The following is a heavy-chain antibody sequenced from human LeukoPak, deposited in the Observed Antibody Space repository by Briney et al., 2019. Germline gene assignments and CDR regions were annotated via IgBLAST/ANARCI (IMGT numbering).Heavy chain of an antibody. CDR1: GGSISSGGYS. D-gene: IGHD3-22*01. CDR2: INHSGST. J-gene: IGHJ4*02. CDR3: ARESGGYYLAVVDY. Sequence: SQTLSLTCAVSGGSISSGGYSWSWIRQPPGKGLEWIGEINHSGSTNYNPSLKSRITISVDTSKNQFSLKLSSVTAADTAVYYCARESGGYYLAVVDYWGQGTLVTVSS. V-gene: IGHV4-30-2*01.